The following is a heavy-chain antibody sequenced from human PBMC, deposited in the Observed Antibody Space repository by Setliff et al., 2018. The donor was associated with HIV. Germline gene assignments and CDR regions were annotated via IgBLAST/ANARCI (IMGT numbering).Heavy chain of an antibody. CDR2: ISGNDGRA. CDR1: GFTFVSYA. Sequence: GGSLRLSCEASGFTFVSYAMAWVRLVPGKGLEWVSGISGNDGRAYYADSVKGRCSISRDNSKKTVFLQMNSLRAEDTAVYYCARVVGKAAAGEVFDYWGQGTLVTVSS. CDR3: ARVVGKAAAGEVFDY. D-gene: IGHD6-25*01. V-gene: IGHV3-23*01. J-gene: IGHJ4*02.